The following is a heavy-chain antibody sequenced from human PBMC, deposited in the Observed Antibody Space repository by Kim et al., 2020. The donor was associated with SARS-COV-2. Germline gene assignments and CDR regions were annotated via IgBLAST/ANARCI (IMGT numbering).Heavy chain of an antibody. CDR1: GFTFSSYA. CDR2: ISSNGGST. Sequence: GGSLRLSCSASGFTFSSYAMHWVRQAPGKGLEYVSAISSNGGSTYYADSVKGRFTISRDNSKNTLYLQMSSLRAEDTAVYYCVKDVLRYFDWYTNWFDPWGQGTLVTVSS. CDR3: VKDVLRYFDWYTNWFDP. V-gene: IGHV3-64D*06. J-gene: IGHJ5*02. D-gene: IGHD3-9*01.